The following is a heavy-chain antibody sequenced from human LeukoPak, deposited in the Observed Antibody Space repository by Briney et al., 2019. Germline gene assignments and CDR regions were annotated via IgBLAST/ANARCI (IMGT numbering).Heavy chain of an antibody. V-gene: IGHV3-53*04. Sequence: PGRSLRLSCAASGFTVSSNYMSWVRQAPGKGLEWVSVIYSGGSTYYADSVKGRFTISRHNSKNTLYLQMNSLRAEDTAVYYCARDYAGSMVRGVIRAGMDVWGQGTTVTVSS. CDR1: GFTVSSNY. CDR3: ARDYAGSMVRGVIRAGMDV. J-gene: IGHJ6*02. CDR2: IYSGGST. D-gene: IGHD3-10*01.